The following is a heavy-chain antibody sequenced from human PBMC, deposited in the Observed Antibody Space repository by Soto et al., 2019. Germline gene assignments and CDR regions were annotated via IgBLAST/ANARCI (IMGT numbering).Heavy chain of an antibody. CDR2: ILVGGST. D-gene: IGHD2-8*02. CDR1: GFICSSYD. CDR3: AKATATGGGAFDI. J-gene: IGHJ3*02. V-gene: IGHV3-23*01. Sequence: GGSLRLSCAASGFICSSYDMSWVRQAPGKGLEWVSTILVGGSTHYEDSVKGRFTTSRDRSKNTVYLQMNSLTAGDTAVYYCAKATATGGGAFDICGQGTMVTVSS.